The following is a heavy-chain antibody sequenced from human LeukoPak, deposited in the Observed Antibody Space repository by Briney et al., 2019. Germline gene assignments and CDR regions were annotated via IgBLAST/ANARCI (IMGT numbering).Heavy chain of an antibody. CDR1: GGSISRYY. D-gene: IGHD3-22*01. CDR3: ARQDSSGYYYYYFDY. J-gene: IGHJ4*02. Sequence: SETLSLTCTVSGGSISRYYWSWIRQPPGKGLECVGYIYSSGSTNYNPSLKSRVTISVDTSKNQFSLKLSSVTAADTAVYYCARQDSSGYYYYYFDYWGQGTLVTVSS. CDR2: IYSSGST. V-gene: IGHV4-59*08.